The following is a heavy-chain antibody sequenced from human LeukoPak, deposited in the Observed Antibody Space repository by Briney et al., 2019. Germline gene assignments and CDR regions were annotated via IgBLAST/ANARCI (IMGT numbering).Heavy chain of an antibody. CDR1: GFTFNSYS. D-gene: IGHD4-17*01. Sequence: GGSLRLSFAASGFTFNSYSMSWVRQAPGKGLEWVSAISGSGGSTYYADSVKGRFTISRDNSKNTLYLQMNSLRAEDTAVYYCANKLDYGDYAYYFDYWGQGTLVTVSS. J-gene: IGHJ4*02. CDR3: ANKLDYGDYAYYFDY. V-gene: IGHV3-23*01. CDR2: ISGSGGST.